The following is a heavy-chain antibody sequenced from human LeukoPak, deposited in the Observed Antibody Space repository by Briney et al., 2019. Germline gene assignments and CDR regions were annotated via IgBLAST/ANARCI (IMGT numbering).Heavy chain of an antibody. CDR1: GGSISSYY. Sequence: PSETLSLTCTVSGGSISSYYWSWIRQPAGKGLEWIGRIYTSGSTNYNPSLKSRVTMSVDTSKNQFSLKLSSVTAADTAVYYCARGGVESSGRYSWFDPWGQGTLVTVSS. D-gene: IGHD6-19*01. V-gene: IGHV4-4*07. J-gene: IGHJ5*02. CDR2: IYTSGST. CDR3: ARGGVESSGRYSWFDP.